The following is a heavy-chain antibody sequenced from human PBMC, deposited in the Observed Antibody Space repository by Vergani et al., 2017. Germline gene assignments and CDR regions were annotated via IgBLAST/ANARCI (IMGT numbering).Heavy chain of an antibody. V-gene: IGHV3-73*01. D-gene: IGHD1-20*01. CDR3: TRHAQASWVSLDRVYYYYYMDV. Sequence: EVQLVESGGGLVQPGGSLRLSCAASGFTFSSYWMSWVRPAPGKGLEWVGRIRSKANSYGTAYAASVKGRFTISRDDSKNTAYLQRNSLKTEDTDVYYCTRHAQASWVSLDRVYYYYYMDVWGKGTTVTVSS. CDR1: GFTFSSYW. CDR2: IRSKANSYGT. J-gene: IGHJ6*03.